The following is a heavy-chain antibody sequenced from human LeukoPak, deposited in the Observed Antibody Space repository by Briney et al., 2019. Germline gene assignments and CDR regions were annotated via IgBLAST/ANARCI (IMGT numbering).Heavy chain of an antibody. D-gene: IGHD2-15*01. Sequence: SLRLSCAASGFPSNDHYMDLIRQAPWTGLEWVGRSRDKASRYTPGYAASAEGRFILSRDDLKNSLYLQSNSLTTEDTAVYYCARGFCSGGTCYSGTHWGEGTVVTVSS. CDR1: GFPSNDHY. CDR2: SRDKASRYTP. V-gene: IGHV3-72*01. J-gene: IGHJ4*02. CDR3: ARGFCSGGTCYSGTH.